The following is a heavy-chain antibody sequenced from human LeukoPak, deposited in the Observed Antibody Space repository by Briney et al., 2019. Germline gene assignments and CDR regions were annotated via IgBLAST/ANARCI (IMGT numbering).Heavy chain of an antibody. V-gene: IGHV4-31*03. J-gene: IGHJ4*02. CDR1: GGSISSGGYY. CDR3: ASAEPRGSNWYPY. CDR2: IYYSGST. D-gene: IGHD6-13*01. Sequence: PSETLSLTCTVSGGSISSGGYYWSWIRQHPGKGLEWIGYIYYSGSTYYNPSLKSRVTISVDKSNNQFSLKLSSVTAADTAVYYCASAEPRGSNWYPYWGQGTLVTVSS.